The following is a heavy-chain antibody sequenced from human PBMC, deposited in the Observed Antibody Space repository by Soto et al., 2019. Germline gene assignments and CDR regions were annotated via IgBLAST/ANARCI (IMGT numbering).Heavy chain of an antibody. J-gene: IGHJ4*02. Sequence: QVQLVESGGDLVKPGGSLRLSCAASGFPFSDYYMSWIRQAPGKGLEWVSSIGSSSSYTNYADSVKGRFTISIDNAKNSLYMQMNSLRAEDTAVYYCARRRPTGYYNYWGQGTLFTFSA. CDR2: IGSSSSYT. V-gene: IGHV3-11*05. D-gene: IGHD3-9*01. CDR3: ARRRPTGYYNY. CDR1: GFPFSDYY.